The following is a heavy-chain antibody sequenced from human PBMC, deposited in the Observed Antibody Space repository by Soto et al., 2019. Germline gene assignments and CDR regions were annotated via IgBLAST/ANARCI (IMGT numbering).Heavy chain of an antibody. CDR2: IKQDETEK. J-gene: IGHJ6*02. CDR1: GFTFSSYW. V-gene: IGHV3-7*05. CDR3: ARVRTENYYGMDV. Sequence: LRLSCADSGFTFSSYWMSWVRQAPGKGLEWVANIKQDETEKYYVDSVKGRFAISRDNGKNTLYLQMNSLRAEDTAIYYCARVRTENYYGMDVWGQGTTVTVSS.